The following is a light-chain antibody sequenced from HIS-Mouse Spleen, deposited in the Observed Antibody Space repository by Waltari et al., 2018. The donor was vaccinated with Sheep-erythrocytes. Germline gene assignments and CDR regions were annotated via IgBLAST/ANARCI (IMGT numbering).Light chain of an antibody. CDR2: LGS. Sequence: DIVMTQSPLSLPVTPGEPASISCRSSQSLLHSNGYNYLDWYLQKPGQSPQLRIYLGSNRASGVPDRCSGRGSGTDFTLKISRVEAEDVGVYYCMQALQTPWTFGQGTKVEIK. CDR1: QSLLHSNGYNY. CDR3: MQALQTPWT. V-gene: IGKV2-28*01. J-gene: IGKJ1*01.